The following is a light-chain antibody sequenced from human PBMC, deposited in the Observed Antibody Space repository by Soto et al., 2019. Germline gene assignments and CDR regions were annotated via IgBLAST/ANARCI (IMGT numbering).Light chain of an antibody. CDR2: KAS. V-gene: IGKV1-5*03. CDR3: QQYNSYSPT. CDR1: QSISTW. Sequence: DIQLTHSPSTLSAAVGDRVTITSRASQSISTWLAWYQQEPGKAPKLLIHKASSLQSGVPSRFSGSGSGTDFTLTISSLHPDDFATYYCQQYNSYSPTFGQGTKVDIK. J-gene: IGKJ1*01.